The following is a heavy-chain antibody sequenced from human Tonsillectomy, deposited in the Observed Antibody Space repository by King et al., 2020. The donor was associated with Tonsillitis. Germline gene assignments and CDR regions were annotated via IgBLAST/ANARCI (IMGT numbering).Heavy chain of an antibody. CDR3: ARDDGGSSENAFDI. V-gene: IGHV1-2*02. CDR2: SNPDTGGT. J-gene: IGHJ3*02. Sequence: VQLVESGAEVKKPGASVKVSCKASGYTFGGFYYHWVRQAPGQGLEWMWWSNPDTGGTSYAQKFQGRVTMTRDTSISTAYMELNRLTSDDTAVYYCARDDGGSSENAFDIWGQGTMVTVSS. D-gene: IGHD4-23*01. CDR1: GYTFGGFY.